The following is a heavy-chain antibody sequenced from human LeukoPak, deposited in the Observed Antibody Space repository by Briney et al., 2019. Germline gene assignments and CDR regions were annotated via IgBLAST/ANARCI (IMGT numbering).Heavy chain of an antibody. Sequence: SETLSLTCTVSGGSISSYYWSWIRQPPGKGLEWIGEINHSGSTNYNPSLKSRVTLSVDTSKNQFSLKLSSVTAADTAVYYCAREAGHYYDSSGYYRRRYYYGMDVWGQGTTVTVSS. D-gene: IGHD3-22*01. CDR1: GGSISSYY. V-gene: IGHV4-34*01. J-gene: IGHJ6*02. CDR2: INHSGST. CDR3: AREAGHYYDSSGYYRRRYYYGMDV.